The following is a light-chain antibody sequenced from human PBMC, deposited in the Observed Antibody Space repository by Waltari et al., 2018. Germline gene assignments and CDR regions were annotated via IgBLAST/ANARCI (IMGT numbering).Light chain of an antibody. CDR2: SAS. CDR1: QRISGY. J-gene: IGKJ1*01. CDR3: QQSYSEIRT. V-gene: IGKV1-39*01. Sequence: TFRESQRISGYLNGDQPKPGKAPKLLIYSASSLQSGVPSRFSGRGSGTDYTLTISSLQPEDFATYYCQQSYSEIRTFGQGTKVEI.